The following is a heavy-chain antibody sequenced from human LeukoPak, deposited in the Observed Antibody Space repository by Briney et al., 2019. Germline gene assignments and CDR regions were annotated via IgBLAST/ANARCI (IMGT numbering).Heavy chain of an antibody. V-gene: IGHV3-53*05. CDR1: GVTVGNNY. J-gene: IGHJ4*02. D-gene: IGHD1-26*01. CDR3: ARDPGGGPTHGF. Sequence: PGGSLRLSCAASGVTVGNNYMSWVRQPPGKGLEWNSVIYSDGSTYYADSVKGRFTIPRDSSENTLYLQMNSLRAEDTAVYYCARDPGGGPTHGFWGQGTLVTVSS. CDR2: IYSDGST.